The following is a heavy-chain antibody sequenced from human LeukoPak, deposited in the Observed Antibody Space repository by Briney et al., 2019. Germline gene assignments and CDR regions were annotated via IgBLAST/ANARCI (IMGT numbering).Heavy chain of an antibody. CDR2: INHSGST. CDR3: ARGLSGDYVPDNWFDP. D-gene: IGHD4-17*01. J-gene: IGHJ5*02. Sequence: SETLSLTCTVSGGSISSYYWSWIRQPPGKGLEWIGEINHSGSTNYNPSLKSRVTISVDTSKNQFSLKLRSVTAADTAVYYCARGLSGDYVPDNWFDPWGQGTLVTVSS. V-gene: IGHV4-34*01. CDR1: GGSISSYY.